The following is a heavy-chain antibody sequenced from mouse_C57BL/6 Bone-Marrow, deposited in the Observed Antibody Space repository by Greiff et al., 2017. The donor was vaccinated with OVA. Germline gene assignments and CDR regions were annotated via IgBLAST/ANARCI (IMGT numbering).Heavy chain of an antibody. Sequence: EVKLVESGGGLVQPGGSLSLSCAASGFTFTDYYMSWVRQPPGKALEWLGFIRNKANGYTTEYSASVKGRFTISRDNSQSILYLQMNALRAEDSATYDCARYGYGSVMDYWGQGTSVTVSS. D-gene: IGHD1-1*01. V-gene: IGHV7-3*01. CDR3: ARYGYGSVMDY. CDR1: GFTFTDYY. J-gene: IGHJ4*01. CDR2: IRNKANGYTT.